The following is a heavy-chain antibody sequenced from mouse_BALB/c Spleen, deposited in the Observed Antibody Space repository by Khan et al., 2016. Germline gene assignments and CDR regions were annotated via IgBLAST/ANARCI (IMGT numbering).Heavy chain of an antibody. CDR3: AGLQYYGRYAS. D-gene: IGHD1-2*01. CDR2: INTDSSTI. V-gene: IGHV4-1*02. J-gene: IGHJ3*01. Sequence: EVKLLASGGGLVQPGGSLKLSCAASGFDFSRYWMRWVRQAPGQGLEWIGEINTDSSTINYTPSLKANIFISRDHAKNTMYLQMNNVRSEDTAIYYCAGLQYYGRYASGGQGTLVTVSA. CDR1: GFDFSRYW.